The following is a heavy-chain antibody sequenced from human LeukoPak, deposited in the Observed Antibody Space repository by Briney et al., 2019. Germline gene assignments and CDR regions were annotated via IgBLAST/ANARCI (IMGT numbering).Heavy chain of an antibody. Sequence: SETLSLTCTVSGYSISSGYYWGWIRQPPGKGLEWIGSIYHSGSTNYNPSLKSRVTISVDTSKNQFSLKLSSVTAADTAVYYCARRPNYYGSGSPRNWFDPWGQGTLVTVSS. CDR2: IYHSGST. CDR3: ARRPNYYGSGSPRNWFDP. J-gene: IGHJ5*02. D-gene: IGHD3-10*01. V-gene: IGHV4-38-2*02. CDR1: GYSISSGYY.